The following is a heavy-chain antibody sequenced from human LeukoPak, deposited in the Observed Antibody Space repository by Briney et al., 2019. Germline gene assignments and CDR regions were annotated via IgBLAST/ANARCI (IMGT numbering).Heavy chain of an antibody. V-gene: IGHV3-64D*08. CDR1: GFTFSNDC. CDR2: ISANGIDA. Sequence: GGSLRLSCSASGFTFSNDCMHWVRQAPGKRLEYVSAISANGIDAYYADSVTGRFTISRDNSKNILFLQMGSLRVNDTAAYFCERSYKEVGTFDYWGQGSLVTVSS. CDR3: ERSYKEVGTFDY. D-gene: IGHD2-21*02. J-gene: IGHJ4*02.